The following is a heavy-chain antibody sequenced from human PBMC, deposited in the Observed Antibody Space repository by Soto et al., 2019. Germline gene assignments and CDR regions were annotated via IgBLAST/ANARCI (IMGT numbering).Heavy chain of an antibody. V-gene: IGHV3-73*01. Sequence: GGSLRLSCVVSGFTFSGSAMHWVRQASGKGLEWVGRIRSKANSYATAYAASVEGSFTISRDDSKNTAYLQMNSLKTEDTAVYYCTRHSIDYWGQGTLVTVSS. CDR3: TRHSIDY. CDR1: GFTFSGSA. D-gene: IGHD2-2*01. CDR2: IRSKANSYAT. J-gene: IGHJ4*02.